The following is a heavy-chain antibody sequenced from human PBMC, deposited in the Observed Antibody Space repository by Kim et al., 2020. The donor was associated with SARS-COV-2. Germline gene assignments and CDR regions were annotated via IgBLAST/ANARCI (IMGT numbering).Heavy chain of an antibody. D-gene: IGHD6-19*01. Sequence: YADSVTGRFTISRHNPKNTLYLQMNSLRPEDTAVYYCARVPNSSGWYGVYWGQGTLVTVSS. J-gene: IGHJ4*02. V-gene: IGHV3-74*01. CDR3: ARVPNSSGWYGVY.